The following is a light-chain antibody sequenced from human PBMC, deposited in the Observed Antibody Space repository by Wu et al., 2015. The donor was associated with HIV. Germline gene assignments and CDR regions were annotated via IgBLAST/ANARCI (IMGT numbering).Light chain of an antibody. CDR3: QQRSDWPWT. V-gene: IGKV3D-20*02. CDR2: AAT. J-gene: IGKJ1*01. CDR1: QSVSSND. Sequence: EIVLTQSPGTLSLSPGERATLSCRASQSVSSNDLAWYQQKPGQAPRLLIYAATNRAIGIPARFSGSGSGTDFTLTISSLEPEDFALYYCQQRSDWPWTFGQGTKVEFK.